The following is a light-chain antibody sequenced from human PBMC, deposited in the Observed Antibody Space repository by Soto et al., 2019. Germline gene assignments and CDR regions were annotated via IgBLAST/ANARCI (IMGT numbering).Light chain of an antibody. CDR1: SSNIGSNY. V-gene: IGLV1-47*01. Sequence: QSVLTQPPSASGTPGQRVTISCSGSSSNIGSNYVYWDQQLPGTAPKLLIYRNNQRPSGVPDRFSGSKSGTSASLAISGLRSEDEADYYCAAWDDSLSAFYVFGTGTKLTVL. J-gene: IGLJ1*01. CDR2: RNN. CDR3: AAWDDSLSAFYV.